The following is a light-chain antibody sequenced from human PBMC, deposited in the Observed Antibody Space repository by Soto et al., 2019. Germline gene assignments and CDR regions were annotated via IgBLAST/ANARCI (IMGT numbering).Light chain of an antibody. CDR1: QSVRSY. Sequence: EIQMTQSPSSLSASEGERATLSCRASQSVRSYLAWYQQKPGQAPRLLIYVASTIHTGIPARFSGSGSGTDFTLSIGSLQSEDFAIYYCLQDYNYPWTFGQGTNVDI. J-gene: IGKJ1*01. V-gene: IGKV3-15*01. CDR2: VAS. CDR3: LQDYNYPWT.